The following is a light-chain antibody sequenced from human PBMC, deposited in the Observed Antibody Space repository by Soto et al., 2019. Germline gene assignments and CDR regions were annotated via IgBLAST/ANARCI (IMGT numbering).Light chain of an antibody. CDR2: DVT. CDR3: SAYSSGATHVV. J-gene: IGLJ2*01. CDR1: SSDIGGLYNY. Sequence: QSALTQPASVSGSPGQSITISCTGTSSDIGGLYNYVSWYQQHPGKAPKLLIYDVTDRPSGVSDRFSGSKSGNTASLPISGLLAEDEADYFCSAYSSGATHVVFGGGTKLTVL. V-gene: IGLV2-14*03.